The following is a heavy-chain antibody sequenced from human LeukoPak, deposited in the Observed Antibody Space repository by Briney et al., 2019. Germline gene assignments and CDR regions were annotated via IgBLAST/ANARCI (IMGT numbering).Heavy chain of an antibody. CDR3: AREGGGPYSYGSYYFDY. V-gene: IGHV4-59*01. D-gene: IGHD5-18*01. J-gene: IGHJ4*02. CDR2: IYYSGST. Sequence: PSETLSLTCTVSGGSISSYYWSWIRQPPGKGLEWIGYIYYSGSTNYNPSLKSRVTISVDTSKNQFSLKLSSVTAADTAVYYCAREGGGPYSYGSYYFDYWGQGTLVTVSS. CDR1: GGSISSYY.